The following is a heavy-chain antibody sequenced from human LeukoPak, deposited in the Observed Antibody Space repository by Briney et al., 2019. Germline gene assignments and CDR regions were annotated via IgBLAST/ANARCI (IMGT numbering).Heavy chain of an antibody. V-gene: IGHV4-34*01. CDR1: GGSFSGYY. J-gene: IGHJ4*02. CDR3: ARGPIPDIVATNRPLYYFDY. CDR2: INHSGST. Sequence: SETLSLTCVVYGGSFSGYYWSWIRQPPGKGLEWIGEINHSGSTNYNPSLKSRVTISVDTSKNQFSLKLTSVTAADTAVYYCARGPIPDIVATNRPLYYFDYWGQGTLVTVSS. D-gene: IGHD5-12*01.